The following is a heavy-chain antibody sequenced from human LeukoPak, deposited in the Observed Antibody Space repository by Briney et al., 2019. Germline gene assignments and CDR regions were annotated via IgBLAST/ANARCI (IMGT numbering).Heavy chain of an antibody. V-gene: IGHV3-66*02. J-gene: IGHJ4*02. Sequence: AGGSLRLSCAASGFTVSSNYMSWVRQAPGKGLEWVSVIYSGGSTYYADSVKGRFTISRDNSKNTLYLQMNSLRAEDTAVYYCAREVHDSSGYDYYDYWGQGTLVTVSS. CDR2: IYSGGST. CDR3: AREVHDSSGYDYYDY. CDR1: GFTVSSNY. D-gene: IGHD3-22*01.